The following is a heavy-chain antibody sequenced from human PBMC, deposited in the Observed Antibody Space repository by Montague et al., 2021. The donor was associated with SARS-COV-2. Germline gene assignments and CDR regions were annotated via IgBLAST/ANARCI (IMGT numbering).Heavy chain of an antibody. D-gene: IGHD3-3*01. Sequence: SETLSLTCTVSGGSVSSYYWSWIRQPPGKGLEWIGYFYYSGSTDYNPSLKSRVTISVDTSKNQFSLKLSSVTAADTAVYYCARDRRFLEWPGLYYYYGMDVWGQGTTVTVSS. J-gene: IGHJ6*02. CDR1: GGSVSSYY. V-gene: IGHV4-59*02. CDR2: FYYSGST. CDR3: ARDRRFLEWPGLYYYYGMDV.